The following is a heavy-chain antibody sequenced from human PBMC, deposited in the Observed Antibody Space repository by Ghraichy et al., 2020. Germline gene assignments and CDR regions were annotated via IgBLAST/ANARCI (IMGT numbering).Heavy chain of an antibody. CDR3: ARLRRYEGLHYFDY. CDR1: GGSISSSSYY. J-gene: IGHJ4*02. CDR2: IYYSGST. V-gene: IGHV4-39*01. D-gene: IGHD2-15*01. Sequence: SETLSLTCTVSGGSISSSSYYWGWIRQPPGKGLEWIGSIYYSGSTYYNPSLKSRVTISVDTSKNQFSLKLSSVTAADTAVYYCARLRRYEGLHYFDYWGQGTLVTVSS.